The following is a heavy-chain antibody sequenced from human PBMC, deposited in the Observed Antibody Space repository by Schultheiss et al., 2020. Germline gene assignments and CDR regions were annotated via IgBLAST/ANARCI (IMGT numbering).Heavy chain of an antibody. CDR2: IYSGGST. CDR3: ARDQAELDPDY. Sequence: GGSLRLSCAASGFRFSDYAMAWVRQAPGKGLEWVSVIYSGGSTHYADSVKGRFTISRDNAKNSLYLQMNSLRAEDTAVYYCARDQAELDPDYWGQGTLVTVSS. D-gene: IGHD6-13*01. CDR1: GFRFSDYA. V-gene: IGHV3-66*01. J-gene: IGHJ4*02.